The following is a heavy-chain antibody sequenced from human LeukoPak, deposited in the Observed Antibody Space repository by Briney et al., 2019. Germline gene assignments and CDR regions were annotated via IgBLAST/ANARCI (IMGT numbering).Heavy chain of an antibody. CDR2: IYYSGST. CDR3: ARAQPARYCTSTSCYAAFDI. J-gene: IGHJ3*02. CDR1: GAPISSYY. D-gene: IGHD2-2*01. V-gene: IGHV4-59*01. Sequence: SETLSLACTVSGAPISSYYWSWIRQPPGKRLEWIGYIYYSGSTSYNPSLKSRVTISVDTSKNQFSLKLSSVTAADTAVYYCARAQPARYCTSTSCYAAFDIWGQGTMVTVSS.